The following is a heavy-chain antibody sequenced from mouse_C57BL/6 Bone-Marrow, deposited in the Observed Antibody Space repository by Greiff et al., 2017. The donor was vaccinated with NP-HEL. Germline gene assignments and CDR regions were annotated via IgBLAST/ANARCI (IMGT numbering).Heavy chain of an antibody. CDR3: AKTGTRYFDY. Sequence: EVQLQQSGPVLVKPGASVKMSCKASGYTFTDYYMNWVKQSHGKSLEWIGVINPYNGGTSYNQKFKGKATLTVDKSSSTAYMQLSSLTSEDSAVYYCAKTGTRYFDYWGQGTTLTVSS. D-gene: IGHD4-1*01. V-gene: IGHV1-19*01. J-gene: IGHJ2*01. CDR2: INPYNGGT. CDR1: GYTFTDYY.